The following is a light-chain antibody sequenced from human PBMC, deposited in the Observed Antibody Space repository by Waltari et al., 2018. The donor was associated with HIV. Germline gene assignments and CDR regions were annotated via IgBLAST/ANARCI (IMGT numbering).Light chain of an antibody. J-gene: IGKJ1*01. CDR1: QTISRN. Sequence: DIQMTQSPASLSASVGDRVSITCRSSQTISRNLNWYQQKPGEAPKLLIYIVSNLQTGVPSRFSCSGSGTEFTLTISYLQPEDFATYYCQQTYDNPRTFGQGTKVEIK. V-gene: IGKV1-39*01. CDR3: QQTYDNPRT. CDR2: IVS.